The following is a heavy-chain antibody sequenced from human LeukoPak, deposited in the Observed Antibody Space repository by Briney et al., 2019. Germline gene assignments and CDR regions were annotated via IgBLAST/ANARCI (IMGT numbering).Heavy chain of an antibody. CDR3: ARGVRDFWSAQRYFDL. V-gene: IGHV4-34*01. CDR1: GGSFSGYY. J-gene: IGHJ2*01. Sequence: SETLSLTCAVYGGSFSGYYWSWIRQPPGKGLEWIGEINHSGSTNYNPSLKSRVTISVDTSKNQFSLKLSFVTAADTAVYYCARGVRDFWSAQRYFDLWGRGTLVTVSS. D-gene: IGHD3-3*01. CDR2: INHSGST.